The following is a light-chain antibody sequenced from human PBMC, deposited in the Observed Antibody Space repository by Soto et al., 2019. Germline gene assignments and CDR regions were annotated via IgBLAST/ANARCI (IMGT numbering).Light chain of an antibody. CDR1: QSVTAN. CDR2: DAS. CDR3: QLYNNWPQT. Sequence: IPLPPAILSLSPGDSATLSCRASQSVTANLAWYQQRPGQSLRLLIYDASVRATGTPARFSGSGFGTEFTLTISSLQVEDFAVYYCQLYNNWPQTFGQGTKVDI. J-gene: IGKJ1*01. V-gene: IGKV3-15*01.